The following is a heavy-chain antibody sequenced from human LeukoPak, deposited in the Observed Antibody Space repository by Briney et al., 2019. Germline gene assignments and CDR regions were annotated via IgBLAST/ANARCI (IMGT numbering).Heavy chain of an antibody. CDR1: GGSISSYY. V-gene: IGHV4-4*07. CDR3: ARGRYCSSTSCLGDAFDI. J-gene: IGHJ3*02. D-gene: IGHD2-2*01. CDR2: IYTSGST. Sequence: ASETLSLTCTVSGGSISSYYWSWIRQPAGKGLEWIGRIYTSGSTNYNPSLKSRVTMSVDTSKNQFSLKLSSVTAADTAVYYCARGRYCSSTSCLGDAFDIWGQGTMVTVSS.